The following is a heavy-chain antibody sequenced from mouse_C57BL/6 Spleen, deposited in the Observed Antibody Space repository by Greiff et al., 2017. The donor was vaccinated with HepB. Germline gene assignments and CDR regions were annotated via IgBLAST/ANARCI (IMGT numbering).Heavy chain of an antibody. D-gene: IGHD2-3*01. Sequence: QVQLKESGPGLVAASQSLSITCTVSGFSLTSYAISWVRQPPGKGLEWLGVIWTGGGKNYNSALKSRLSISKDNSKSQVFLKMNSLQTDDTARYYCARTDGYPFAYWGQGTLVTVSA. V-gene: IGHV2-9-1*01. J-gene: IGHJ3*01. CDR1: GFSLTSYA. CDR3: ARTDGYPFAY. CDR2: IWTGGGK.